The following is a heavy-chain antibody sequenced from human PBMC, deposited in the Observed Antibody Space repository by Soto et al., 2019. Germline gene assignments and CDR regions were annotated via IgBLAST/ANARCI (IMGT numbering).Heavy chain of an antibody. CDR1: GFTFSSYW. Sequence: EVQLVESGGGLVQPGGSLRLSCAASGFTFSSYWMHWVRQAPGKGLVWVSRINSDGSTTTYADSVKGRFTISRDNAKNTLYLQMNSLRAEDTAVYYCARGSGSDFYSPYYFDYWGPGTLVTVSS. J-gene: IGHJ4*02. CDR3: ARGSGSDFYSPYYFDY. D-gene: IGHD1-26*01. V-gene: IGHV3-74*01. CDR2: INSDGSTT.